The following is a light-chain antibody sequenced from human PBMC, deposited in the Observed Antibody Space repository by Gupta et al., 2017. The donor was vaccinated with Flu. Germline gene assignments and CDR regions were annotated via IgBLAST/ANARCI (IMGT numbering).Light chain of an antibody. V-gene: IGKV3-15*01. J-gene: IGKJ4*01. Sequence: EIVMTQSPGTLSVSPGEGATLSCRASQEIAGNLAWYQQKPGQAPRLLLSGASTRATGTPARFSGSRSGTXFTLTIXSLQSEDFAVYYCQQDNNCPLTFGXGTKVEIK. CDR2: GAS. CDR3: QQDNNCPLT. CDR1: QEIAGN.